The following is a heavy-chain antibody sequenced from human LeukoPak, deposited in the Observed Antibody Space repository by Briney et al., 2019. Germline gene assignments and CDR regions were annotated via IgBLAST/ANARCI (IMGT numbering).Heavy chain of an antibody. CDR1: GYTFTGYY. V-gene: IGHV1-2*02. J-gene: IGHJ6*03. Sequence: ASVKVSCKASGYTFTGYYMHWVRQAPGQGLEWMGWINPNSGGTNYAQKFQGRVTMARDTSISTAYMELSRLRSDDTAVYYCARDLGPGGYYYYYMDVWGKGTTVTVSS. CDR3: ARDLGPGGYYYYYMDV. CDR2: INPNSGGT.